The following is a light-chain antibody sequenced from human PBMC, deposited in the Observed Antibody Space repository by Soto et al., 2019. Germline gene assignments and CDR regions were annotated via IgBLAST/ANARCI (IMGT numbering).Light chain of an antibody. CDR1: QDIRND. Sequence: AIQMTQSPSSLSASVGDRVTITCRASQDIRNDLGWYQQQPGKAPNLLIYAASTLQSGVPSRFSGRGSGTDFTLTISSLQPEDFATYYCQQGYNFPHTCGPGTKVDIQ. V-gene: IGKV1-6*01. CDR2: AAS. CDR3: QQGYNFPHT. J-gene: IGKJ3*01.